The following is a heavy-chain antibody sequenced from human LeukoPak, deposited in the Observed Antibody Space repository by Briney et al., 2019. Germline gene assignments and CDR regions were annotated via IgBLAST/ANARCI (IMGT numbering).Heavy chain of an antibody. V-gene: IGHV1-46*01. CDR1: GYTFTSSY. CDR2: INPSGGTT. Sequence: ASVQVSCKASGYTFTSSYIHWVRQAPGQGLEWMGIINPSGGTTIYAQKFQGRVTMTRDTSTSTVYMELSSLRSEDTAVYYCARQRGGQYEDAFEIWGQGTVVTVSS. D-gene: IGHD2-8*01. J-gene: IGHJ3*02. CDR3: ARQRGGQYEDAFEI.